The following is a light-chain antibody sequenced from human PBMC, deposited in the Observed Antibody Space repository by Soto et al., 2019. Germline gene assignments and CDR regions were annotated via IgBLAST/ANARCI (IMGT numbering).Light chain of an antibody. V-gene: IGKV4-1*01. Sequence: DIVMTQSPDSLAVSLGERATINCKSSQTGLYTSNYLAWYQQKPGQPPKLLIYWASTRESGVPDRFSGSGSGTDFTLTISSLQAEDVAVYYCQQYYTPPVTFGQGTKVEIK. CDR2: WAS. CDR1: QTGLYTSNY. J-gene: IGKJ1*01. CDR3: QQYYTPPVT.